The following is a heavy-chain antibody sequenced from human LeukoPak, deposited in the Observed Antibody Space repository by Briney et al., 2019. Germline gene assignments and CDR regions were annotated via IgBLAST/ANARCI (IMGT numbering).Heavy chain of an antibody. V-gene: IGHV3-33*01. J-gene: IGHJ4*02. D-gene: IGHD3-22*01. Sequence: GRSLRLSCAASGFIFSSYGMHWVRQAPGKGLEWVAVIWYDGSNKYYADSVKGRFTISRDSSKNTLYLQMNSLRAEDTAVYYCARDYDSSGYSDWGQGTLVTVSS. CDR3: ARDYDSSGYSD. CDR1: GFIFSSYG. CDR2: IWYDGSNK.